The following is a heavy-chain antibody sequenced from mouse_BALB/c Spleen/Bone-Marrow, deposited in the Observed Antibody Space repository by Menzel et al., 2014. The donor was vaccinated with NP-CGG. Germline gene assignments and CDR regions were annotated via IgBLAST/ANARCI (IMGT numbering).Heavy chain of an antibody. Sequence: VQLQQSGAELVKPGASVKLSCKASGYTFTFYWIHWVKQRPGQGLEWIGEINPSNGRTNYNEKFKNKATLTADKSSSTAYMKLSSLTSEDAAVYFCARYDGPAWFAYWGQGTLVTVSA. D-gene: IGHD2-3*01. J-gene: IGHJ3*01. CDR1: GYTFTFYW. V-gene: IGHV1S81*02. CDR2: INPSNGRT. CDR3: ARYDGPAWFAY.